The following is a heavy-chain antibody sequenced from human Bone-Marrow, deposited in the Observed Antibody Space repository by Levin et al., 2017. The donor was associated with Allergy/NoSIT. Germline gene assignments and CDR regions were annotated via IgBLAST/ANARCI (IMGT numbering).Heavy chain of an antibody. CDR1: GFSFSKYA. CDR3: AKDGSTWYALYYFDY. D-gene: IGHD6-13*01. J-gene: IGHJ4*02. CDR2: ISADDDST. V-gene: IGHV3-23*01. Sequence: GESLKISCAASGFSFSKYAMNWVRQAPGKGLKWVSAISADDDSTYYADSVKGRFTISRDNSKNTVYLQMNSLRVEDTAEYYCAKDGSTWYALYYFDYWGQGALVTVSS.